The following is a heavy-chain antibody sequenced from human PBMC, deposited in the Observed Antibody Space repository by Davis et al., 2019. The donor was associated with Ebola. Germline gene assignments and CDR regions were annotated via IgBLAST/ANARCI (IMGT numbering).Heavy chain of an antibody. CDR1: GYTFTSYG. J-gene: IGHJ1*01. D-gene: IGHD4/OR15-4a*01. V-gene: IGHV1-18*01. CDR2: ISAYNGNT. CDR3: ARDTWGGDYRGEYFQH. Sequence: ASVKVSCKASGYTFTSYGISWVRQAPGQGLEWMGWISAYNGNTNYAQKLQGRVTMTTDTSTRTAYMDLRSLRSDDTAVYFCARDTWGGDYRGEYFQHWGRGTLVTVSS.